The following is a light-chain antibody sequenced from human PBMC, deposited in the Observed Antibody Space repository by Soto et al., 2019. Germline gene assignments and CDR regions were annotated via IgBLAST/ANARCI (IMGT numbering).Light chain of an antibody. CDR1: QSISSW. J-gene: IGKJ1*01. Sequence: DIQMTQSPSTLSASVGDRVIIICRASQSISSWLAWYQQKPGKAPKLLIYKASTLESGVPSGFSGSGSGTEFTLTISSLQPDDFATYYCQQYNDYLWTFGQGTKVDIK. CDR2: KAS. CDR3: QQYNDYLWT. V-gene: IGKV1-5*03.